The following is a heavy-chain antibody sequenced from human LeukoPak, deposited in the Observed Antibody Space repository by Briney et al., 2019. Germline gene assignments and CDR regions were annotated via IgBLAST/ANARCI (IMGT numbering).Heavy chain of an antibody. D-gene: IGHD6-19*01. J-gene: IGHJ4*02. V-gene: IGHV3-30*04. CDR1: GFTFSSYT. CDR2: ISYDGSYK. CDR3: ARDRSLGDYSSAWFDFDY. Sequence: GESLKISCAASGFTFSSYTIHWVRQAPGKGLEWVAVISYDGSYKYYADSVKGRFTISRDNSKNTLYLQMNSLRGEDTAVYYCARDRSLGDYSSAWFDFDYWGQGTLVTVSS.